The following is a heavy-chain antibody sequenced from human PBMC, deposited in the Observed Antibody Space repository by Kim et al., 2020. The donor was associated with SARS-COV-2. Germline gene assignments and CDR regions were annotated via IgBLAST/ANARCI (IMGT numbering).Heavy chain of an antibody. CDR1: GGSISSSSYY. Sequence: SETLSLTCTVSGGSISSSSYYWGWIRQPPGKGLEWIGSIYYSGSTYYNPSLKSRVTISVDTSKNQFSLKLSSVTAADTAVYYCARRKGTYYDFWSGYRPFDYWGQGTLVTVSS. V-gene: IGHV4-39*01. CDR3: ARRKGTYYDFWSGYRPFDY. J-gene: IGHJ4*02. CDR2: IYYSGST. D-gene: IGHD3-3*01.